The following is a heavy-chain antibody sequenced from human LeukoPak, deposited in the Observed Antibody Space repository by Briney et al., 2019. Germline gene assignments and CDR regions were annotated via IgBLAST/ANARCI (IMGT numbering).Heavy chain of an antibody. J-gene: IGHJ4*02. Sequence: KPSETLSLTCAVYGGSFSGYYWGWIRQPPGKGLEWIGSMYYSGSTYYSPSLKSRVTISVDMSKKQISLKLRAVTAADTAVYYCASVVDSSLSDGYWGQGTLVTVSS. CDR3: ASVVDSSLSDGY. D-gene: IGHD2-2*01. CDR1: GGSFSGYY. CDR2: MYYSGST. V-gene: IGHV4-39*01.